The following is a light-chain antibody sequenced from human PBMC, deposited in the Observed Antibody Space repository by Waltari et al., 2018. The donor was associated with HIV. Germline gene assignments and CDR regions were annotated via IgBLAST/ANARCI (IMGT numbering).Light chain of an antibody. Sequence: DIVMNQSPLSLPVTPGESASISCRSTQTLLYTDGYKYLEWYQQKPGHSPRLLIYLTSTRASGVPDRFSGSGSGTEFTLHISRVEAEDVGTYYCMQSLQGYSFGQGTKLEIK. CDR3: MQSLQGYS. CDR1: QTLLYTDGYKY. V-gene: IGKV2-28*01. J-gene: IGKJ2*01. CDR2: LTS.